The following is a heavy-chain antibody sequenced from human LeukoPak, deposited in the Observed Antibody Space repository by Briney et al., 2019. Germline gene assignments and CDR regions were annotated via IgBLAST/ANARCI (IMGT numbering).Heavy chain of an antibody. CDR1: GGSFSGYY. D-gene: IGHD3-22*01. CDR2: INHSGST. V-gene: IGHV4-34*01. CDR3: ACASVIPYYIVDY. J-gene: IGHJ4*02. Sequence: PSETLSLTCAVYGGSFSGYYWSWIRQPPGKGLEWIGEINHSGSTNYNPSLKSRVTISVDTSKNQFSLKLSSVTAADTAVYYCACASVIPYYIVDYWGQGTLVTVPS.